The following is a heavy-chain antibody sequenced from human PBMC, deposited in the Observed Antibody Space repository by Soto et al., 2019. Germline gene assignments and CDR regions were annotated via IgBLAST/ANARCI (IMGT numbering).Heavy chain of an antibody. CDR3: ARDPPPFIAARLPGWFYYYYGMDV. CDR1: GGTFSSYA. CDR2: IIPIFGTA. V-gene: IGHV1-69*13. D-gene: IGHD6-6*01. Sequence: GASVKVSCKASGGTFSSYAISWVRQAPGQGLEWMGGIIPIFGTANYAQKFQGRVTITADESTSTAYMELSSLRSEDTAVYYCARDPPPFIAARLPGWFYYYYGMDVWGQGTTVTVSS. J-gene: IGHJ6*02.